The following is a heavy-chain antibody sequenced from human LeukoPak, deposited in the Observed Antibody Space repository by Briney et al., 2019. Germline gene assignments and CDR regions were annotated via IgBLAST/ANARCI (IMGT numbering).Heavy chain of an antibody. CDR1: GFTFSSYG. V-gene: IGHV3-23*01. CDR3: AKDYVLLWFGEVDAFDI. D-gene: IGHD3-10*01. CDR2: ISGSGGST. Sequence: TGGSLRLSCAASGFTFSSYGMSWVRQAPGKGLEWVSAISGSGGSTYYADSVKGRFTISRDNSKNTLYLQMNSLRAEDTAVYYCAKDYVLLWFGEVDAFDIWGQGTMVTVSS. J-gene: IGHJ3*02.